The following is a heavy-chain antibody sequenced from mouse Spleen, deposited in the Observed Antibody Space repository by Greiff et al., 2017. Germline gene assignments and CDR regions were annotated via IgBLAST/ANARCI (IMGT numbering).Heavy chain of an antibody. CDR1: GYSITSGYY. D-gene: IGHD3-2*01. Sequence: EVHLVESGPGLVKPSQSLSLTCSVTGYSITSGYYWNWIRQFPGNKLEWMGYISYDGSNNYNPSLKNRISITRDTSKNQFFLKLNSVTTEDTATYYCARGDSSGYLRFAYWGQGTLVTVSA. V-gene: IGHV3-6*01. CDR3: ARGDSSGYLRFAY. J-gene: IGHJ3*01. CDR2: ISYDGSN.